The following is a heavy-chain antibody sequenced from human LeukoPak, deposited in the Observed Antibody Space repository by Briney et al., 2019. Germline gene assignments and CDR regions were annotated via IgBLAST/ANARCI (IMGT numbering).Heavy chain of an antibody. V-gene: IGHV1-69*13. D-gene: IGHD2-15*01. CDR2: IIPIFGTA. Sequence: GASVKVSCKASGGTFSSYAISWVRQAPGQGLEWMGGIIPIFGTANYAQKFQGRVTITADESTSTAYMELSSLRSGDTAVYYCARDRSEDTFAWFDPWGQGTLVTVSS. J-gene: IGHJ5*02. CDR1: GGTFSSYA. CDR3: ARDRSEDTFAWFDP.